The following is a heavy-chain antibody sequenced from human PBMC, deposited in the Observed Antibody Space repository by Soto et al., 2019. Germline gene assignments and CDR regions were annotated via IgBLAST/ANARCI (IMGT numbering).Heavy chain of an antibody. CDR2: ISYDGSNK. V-gene: IGHV3-30-3*01. CDR3: ARPAILRFLHPYYFDY. J-gene: IGHJ4*02. D-gene: IGHD3-3*01. Sequence: GGSLRLSCAASGFTFSSYAMHWVRQAPGKGLEWVAVISYDGSNKYYADSVKGRFTISRDNSKNTLYLQMNSLRAEDTAVYYCARPAILRFLHPYYFDYWGQGTLVTVSS. CDR1: GFTFSSYA.